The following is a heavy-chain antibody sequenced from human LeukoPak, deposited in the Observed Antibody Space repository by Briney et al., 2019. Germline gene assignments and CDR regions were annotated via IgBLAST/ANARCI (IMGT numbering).Heavy chain of an antibody. J-gene: IGHJ4*02. D-gene: IGHD3-10*01. Sequence: GGSLRLSCAASGFTFSSYAMSWVRQAPGKGLEWVSVISGSGRSTYYADSVKGRFTISRDNAKNSLYLQMNSLRVEDTAVYYCAKVAKYYYGSETYYFFEHWGQGTPVTASS. CDR2: ISGSGRST. CDR3: AKVAKYYYGSETYYFFEH. V-gene: IGHV3-23*01. CDR1: GFTFSSYA.